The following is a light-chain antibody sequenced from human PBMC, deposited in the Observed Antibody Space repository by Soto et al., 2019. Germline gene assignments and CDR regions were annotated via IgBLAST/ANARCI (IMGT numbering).Light chain of an antibody. J-gene: IGKJ4*01. V-gene: IGKV1-13*02. CDR3: QQFNSYPHT. CDR2: DAS. Sequence: ALPLTQSPSSLSASVGDRVTITCRASQGISSALAWYQQKPGKAPKLLIYDASSLESGVPSRFSGSGSWTDFTLTISSLQPEDFATYYCQQFNSYPHTFGGGTKVEIK. CDR1: QGISSA.